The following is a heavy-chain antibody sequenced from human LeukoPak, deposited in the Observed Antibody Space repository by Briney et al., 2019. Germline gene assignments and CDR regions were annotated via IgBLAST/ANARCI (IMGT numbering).Heavy chain of an antibody. V-gene: IGHV3-7*01. CDR2: IKQDGSEK. CDR3: ARDSDYGDFDY. Sequence: PGGSLRLSCAASGFTFSSYWMSWVRQAPGKGLEWVANIKQDGSEKYYADSVKGRFTISRDNSKNTLYLQMNSLRAEDTAVYYCARDSDYGDFDYWGQGTLVTVSS. CDR1: GFTFSSYW. D-gene: IGHD4-17*01. J-gene: IGHJ4*02.